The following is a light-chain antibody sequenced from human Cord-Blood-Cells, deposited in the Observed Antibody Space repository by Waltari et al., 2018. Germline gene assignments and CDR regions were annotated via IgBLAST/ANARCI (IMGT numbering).Light chain of an antibody. J-gene: IGLJ2*01. CDR3: SSYTSSIVV. Sequence: QSALTQPASVSGSPGQSITISCTGTSSDVGGYNYVSWYQQHPGKAPNLMIYDVSKRPSGVSNRFSGSKSGNTASLTISGLQAEDEADYYCSSYTSSIVVFGGGTKLTVL. V-gene: IGLV2-14*01. CDR1: SSDVGGYNY. CDR2: DVS.